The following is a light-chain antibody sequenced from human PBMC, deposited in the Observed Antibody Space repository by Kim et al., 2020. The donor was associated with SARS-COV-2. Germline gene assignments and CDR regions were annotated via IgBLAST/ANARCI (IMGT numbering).Light chain of an antibody. Sequence: SVSPGDRATLSCRASQSISSHLAWYQQKPGQAPRLLIYGASTRATGIPARFSGSGSETDFTLTISSLQSEDFAVYYCQQYNQWRTFGGGTKVDIK. J-gene: IGKJ4*01. V-gene: IGKV3-15*01. CDR3: QQYNQWRT. CDR1: QSISSH. CDR2: GAS.